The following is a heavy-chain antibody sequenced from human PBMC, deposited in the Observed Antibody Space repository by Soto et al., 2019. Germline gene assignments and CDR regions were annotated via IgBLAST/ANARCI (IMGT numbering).Heavy chain of an antibody. Sequence: GGSLRLSCAASGFTFDDYAMHWVRQAPGKGLEWVSLISWDGGSTYYADSVKGRFTISRDNSKNSLYLQMNSLRAEDAALYYCAKDRGITFGGVIAPSYYYGMDVWGQGTTVTVSS. V-gene: IGHV3-43D*04. J-gene: IGHJ6*02. CDR3: AKDRGITFGGVIAPSYYYGMDV. D-gene: IGHD3-16*02. CDR2: ISWDGGST. CDR1: GFTFDDYA.